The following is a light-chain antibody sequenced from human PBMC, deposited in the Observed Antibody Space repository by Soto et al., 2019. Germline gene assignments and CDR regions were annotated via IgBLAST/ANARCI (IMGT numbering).Light chain of an antibody. J-gene: IGLJ1*01. Sequence: TQPASVSGSPGQSITISCTGTSSDVGSYNLVSWYQQHPGKAPKLMIYEVSKRPSGVSNRFSGSKSGNTASLTISGLQAEDEADYYCCSYAGSSTHVFGTGTKVTV. CDR2: EVS. V-gene: IGLV2-23*02. CDR3: CSYAGSSTHV. CDR1: SSDVGSYNL.